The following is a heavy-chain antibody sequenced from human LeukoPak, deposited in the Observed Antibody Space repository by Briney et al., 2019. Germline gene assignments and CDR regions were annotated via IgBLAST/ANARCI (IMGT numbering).Heavy chain of an antibody. CDR2: ISWNSGSM. D-gene: IGHD3-10*01. Sequence: GRSLSLSCAASGFTFDDYAMHWVRQAPGKGLEWVSGISWNSGSMGYADSVKGRFTISRDNAKNSLYLQMNSLRAEDMALYYCAKGGGGYSYYYYMDVWGKGTTVTVSS. CDR3: AKGGGGYSYYYYMDV. J-gene: IGHJ6*03. V-gene: IGHV3-9*03. CDR1: GFTFDDYA.